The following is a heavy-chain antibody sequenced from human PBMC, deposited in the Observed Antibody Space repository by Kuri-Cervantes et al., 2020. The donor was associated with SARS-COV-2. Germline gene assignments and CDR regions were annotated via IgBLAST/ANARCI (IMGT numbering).Heavy chain of an antibody. CDR1: GFTFGNYF. CDR3: SSGGSQREWYY. J-gene: IGHJ4*02. V-gene: IGHV3-43*01. Sequence: GGSLRLSCATSGFTFGNYFMHWVRQRPGKGLEWVSLISWDGRSTYYADSVKGRFTISRDNSKDPLFLQMNSLRSEDTAFYYCSSGGSQREWYYWGQGTLVTVSS. D-gene: IGHD3-16*01. CDR2: ISWDGRST.